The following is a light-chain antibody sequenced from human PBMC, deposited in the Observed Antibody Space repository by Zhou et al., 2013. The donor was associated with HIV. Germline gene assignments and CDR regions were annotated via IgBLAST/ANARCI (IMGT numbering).Light chain of an antibody. CDR1: QSISSY. CDR3: QQYDNLTLT. CDR2: DAS. V-gene: IGKV1-33*01. J-gene: IGKJ4*01. Sequence: DIQMTQSPSTLSASVGDRVTITCRASQSISSYLNWYQQKPGKAPKLLIYDASNLETGVPSRFSGSGSGTDFTFTISSLQPEDIATYYCQQYDNLTLTFGGGTKVEIK.